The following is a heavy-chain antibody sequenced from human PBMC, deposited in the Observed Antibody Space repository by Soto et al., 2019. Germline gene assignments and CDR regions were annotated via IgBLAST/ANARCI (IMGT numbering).Heavy chain of an antibody. V-gene: IGHV3-21*01. CDR2: IRGFSPYT. CDR3: ASLMIVTGGKAFYI. CDR1: GFTFRTYT. Sequence: PGGSLRLSCVASGFTFRTYTMNWVRQAPGKGLEWVSGIRGFSPYTFYAESVKGRFTISRDNAKNSLYLQMNSLRDEDTAVYYCASLMIVTGGKAFYIRGQRTMVTVSS. J-gene: IGHJ3*02. D-gene: IGHD3-22*01.